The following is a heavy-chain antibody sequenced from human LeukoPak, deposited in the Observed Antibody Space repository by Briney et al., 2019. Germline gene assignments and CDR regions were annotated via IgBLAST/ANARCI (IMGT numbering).Heavy chain of an antibody. J-gene: IGHJ6*03. CDR3: ARQISDYYYYYIDV. CDR2: IYYSGST. Sequence: PSETLSLTCTVSGGSISSSSYYWGWIRQPPGKGLEWIGSIYYSGSTYYNPSLKSRVTISEDTSKNHFSLTLRSVTAADTAVYYCARQISDYYYYYIDVWGKGTTVTVSS. CDR1: GGSISSSSYY. D-gene: IGHD3-10*01. V-gene: IGHV4-39*01.